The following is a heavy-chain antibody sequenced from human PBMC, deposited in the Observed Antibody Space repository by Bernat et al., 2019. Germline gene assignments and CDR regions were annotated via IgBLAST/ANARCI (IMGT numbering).Heavy chain of an antibody. CDR1: GGTGRSYS. CDR3: ARGLNGDHVNYYYYVDV. Sequence: EGQRGEAGGGLVKPGGARRLAGAASGGTGRSYSMNWVRQAPGKGPEWGSYISTSSSHIYYADSVKGRFTVSRDNAKNSLYLQMNSLRAEDTAVYYCARGLNGDHVNYYYYVDVWGKGTTVTVSS. D-gene: IGHD4-17*01. J-gene: IGHJ6*03. CDR2: ISTSSSHI. V-gene: IGHV3-21*05.